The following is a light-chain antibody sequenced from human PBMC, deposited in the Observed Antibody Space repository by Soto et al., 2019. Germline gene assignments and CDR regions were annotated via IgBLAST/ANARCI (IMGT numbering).Light chain of an antibody. CDR3: QHYGGSPPNT. J-gene: IGKJ2*01. Sequence: EIVLTQSPGTLSLSPGERATLSCRASQSVSSNYLAWYQQKPGQAPRLLIYGRSSRATGIPDRFSGSGSGPDFTLTISRLEPEDFAVYYCQHYGGSPPNTFGQGTKLETK. V-gene: IGKV3-20*01. CDR1: QSVSSNY. CDR2: GRS.